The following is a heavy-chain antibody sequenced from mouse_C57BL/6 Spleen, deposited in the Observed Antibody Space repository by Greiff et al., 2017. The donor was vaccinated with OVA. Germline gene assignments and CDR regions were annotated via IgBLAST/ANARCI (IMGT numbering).Heavy chain of an antibody. Sequence: QVQLQQSGAELVRPGTSVKVSCKASGYAFTNYLIVWVKQRPGQGLEWIGVINPGSGGTNYNEKFKGKATLTADKSSSTAYMQLSSLTSEDSAVYFCARSGYYGNYDYAMDYWGQGTSVTVSS. CDR2: INPGSGGT. D-gene: IGHD2-1*01. J-gene: IGHJ4*01. CDR3: ARSGYYGNYDYAMDY. V-gene: IGHV1-54*01. CDR1: GYAFTNYL.